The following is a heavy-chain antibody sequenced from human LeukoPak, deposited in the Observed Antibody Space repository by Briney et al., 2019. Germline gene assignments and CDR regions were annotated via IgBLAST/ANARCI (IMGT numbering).Heavy chain of an antibody. Sequence: ASVKVSCKASGYTFTSYAMHWVRQAPGQRLEWMGWINAGNGNTKYSQKFQGRVTITRDTSASTAYMELSSLRPEDTAVYYCARSVAGPDAFDIWGQGTMVTVSS. J-gene: IGHJ3*02. CDR2: INAGNGNT. V-gene: IGHV1-3*01. D-gene: IGHD6-19*01. CDR1: GYTFTSYA. CDR3: ARSVAGPDAFDI.